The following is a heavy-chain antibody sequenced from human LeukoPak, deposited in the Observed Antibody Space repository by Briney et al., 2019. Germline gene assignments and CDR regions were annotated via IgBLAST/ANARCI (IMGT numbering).Heavy chain of an antibody. Sequence: GGSLRLSCAASGFTFSTYTMNWVRQAPGKGLEWVSSITSISNYIYYADSLKGRFTISRDNAKNSLYLQMNSLRAEDTAVYYCARSGYCSSTSCFTWYFDLWARGTLVTVSS. V-gene: IGHV3-21*01. J-gene: IGHJ2*01. CDR3: ARSGYCSSTSCFTWYFDL. CDR1: GFTFSTYT. D-gene: IGHD2-2*01. CDR2: ITSISNYI.